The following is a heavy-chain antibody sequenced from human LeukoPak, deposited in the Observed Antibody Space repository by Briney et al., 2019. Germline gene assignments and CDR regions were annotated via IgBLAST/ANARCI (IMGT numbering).Heavy chain of an antibody. J-gene: IGHJ6*03. CDR1: GYTFSTYN. V-gene: IGHV3-21*01. CDR2: ITSSSSYA. CDR3: ARDPYSGHYGNDYYYYMDV. Sequence: GGSLRVSCEASGYTFSTYNMNWVRQAPGKRLEWVSSITSSSSYAFYADSVKGRFTISRDNAKSSLYLQMNNLRAEDTAVYYCARDPYSGHYGNDYYYYMDVWGKGTTVTISS. D-gene: IGHD5-12*01.